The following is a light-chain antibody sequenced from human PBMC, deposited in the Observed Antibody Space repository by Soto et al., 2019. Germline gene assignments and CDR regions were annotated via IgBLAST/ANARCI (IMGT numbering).Light chain of an antibody. CDR1: QSLVSSDGNTY. Sequence: DVVMTQSPLSLPVTLGQPASISCRSSQSLVSSDGNTYLNWFQQRPGQSPRRLIYKVSNRDSGVPYRFSGSGSGTDFTLKISRVEAEDVWFYYCLQDTPWPQFTFGPGTKVDFK. CDR2: KVS. V-gene: IGKV2-30*01. J-gene: IGKJ3*01. CDR3: LQDTPWPQFT.